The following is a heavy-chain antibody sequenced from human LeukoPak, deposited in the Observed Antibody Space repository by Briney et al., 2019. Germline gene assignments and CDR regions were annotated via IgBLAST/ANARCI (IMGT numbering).Heavy chain of an antibody. Sequence: SGGSLRLSCAASGFTFSSYEMNWVRQAPGKGLEWVSYISSSGSTIYYADSLKGRFTISRDNAKNSLYLQMNSLRAEDTAVYYCARAHYYDSSGPDFWGQGTLVTVSS. CDR1: GFTFSSYE. J-gene: IGHJ4*02. D-gene: IGHD3-22*01. CDR3: ARAHYYDSSGPDF. CDR2: ISSSGSTI. V-gene: IGHV3-48*03.